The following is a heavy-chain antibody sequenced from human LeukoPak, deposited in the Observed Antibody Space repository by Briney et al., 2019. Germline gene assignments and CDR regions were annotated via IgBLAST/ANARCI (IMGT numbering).Heavy chain of an antibody. Sequence: ASVKVSCKASGYTFIDYYMHWVRQAPGQGLEWMGWIDPKSGGTSYAQKFQDRVAMMRDTSISTAYMELTRLRSDDTAVYYCARAYSSGWYGSTDYWGQGTLVTVSS. CDR2: IDPKSGGT. CDR3: ARAYSSGWYGSTDY. V-gene: IGHV1-2*02. D-gene: IGHD6-19*01. J-gene: IGHJ4*02. CDR1: GYTFIDYY.